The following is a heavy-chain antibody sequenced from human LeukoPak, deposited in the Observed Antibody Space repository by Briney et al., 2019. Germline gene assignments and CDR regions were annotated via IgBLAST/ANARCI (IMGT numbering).Heavy chain of an antibody. V-gene: IGHV3-21*01. CDR3: ARSSGSNYYYYYYMDV. Sequence: PGGSLRLSCAASGFTFSSYSMNWVRQAPGKGLEWVSSISSSSSYIYYADSVKGRFTISRDNAKNSLYLQMNSLRAEDTAVYYCARSSGSNYYYYYYMDVWGKGTTVTISS. J-gene: IGHJ6*03. CDR1: GFTFSSYS. D-gene: IGHD1-26*01. CDR2: ISSSSSYI.